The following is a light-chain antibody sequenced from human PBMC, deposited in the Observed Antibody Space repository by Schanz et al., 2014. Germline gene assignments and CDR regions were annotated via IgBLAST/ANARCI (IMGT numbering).Light chain of an antibody. Sequence: IQMTQSPSSLSASVGDTVTITCQASQDITNYLNWYQHKPGRAPKLLIYDASNLETGVPSRFSGSGSGTDFTFTITSLQPEDIVTYYCQQYDNFPPLVTFGPGTKVDIK. CDR1: QDITNY. CDR3: QQYDNFPPLVT. CDR2: DAS. J-gene: IGKJ3*01. V-gene: IGKV1-33*01.